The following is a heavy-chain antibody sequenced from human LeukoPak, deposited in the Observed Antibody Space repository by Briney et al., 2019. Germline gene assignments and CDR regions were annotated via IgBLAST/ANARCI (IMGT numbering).Heavy chain of an antibody. CDR2: ISSSSSYI. Sequence: GGSLRLSCAASGFTFSSYSMNWVRQAPGKGLEWVSSISSSSSYIYYADSVKGRFTISRDNSKNTLYLQMNSLRAEDTAVYYCAKVLKRGTCFDYWGQGTLVTVSS. D-gene: IGHD1-14*01. J-gene: IGHJ4*02. CDR3: AKVLKRGTCFDY. V-gene: IGHV3-21*04. CDR1: GFTFSSYS.